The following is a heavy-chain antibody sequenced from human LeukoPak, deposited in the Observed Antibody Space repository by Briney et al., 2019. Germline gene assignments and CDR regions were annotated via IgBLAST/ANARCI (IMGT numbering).Heavy chain of an antibody. CDR2: INPNSGGT. CDR3: ARDGYYDFWSGYYHSWFDP. D-gene: IGHD3-3*01. CDR1: GYTFTGYY. Sequence: ASVKVSCKASGYTFTGYYMHWVRQAPGQGLEWMGWINPNSGGTNYAQKFQGRVTMTRDTSISTAYMELSRLRSDDTAVYYCARDGYYDFWSGYYHSWFDPWGQGTLVTVSS. V-gene: IGHV1-2*02. J-gene: IGHJ5*02.